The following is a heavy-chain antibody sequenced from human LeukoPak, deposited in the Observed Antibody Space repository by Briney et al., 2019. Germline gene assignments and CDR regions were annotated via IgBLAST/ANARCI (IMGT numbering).Heavy chain of an antibody. CDR3: ARGGVYYWNPRC. Sequence: PGGSLRLSCVASGFSVSSNYMSWVRRAPGKGLEWVSLLYTDGTAYYASSVEGRFTISRDDSRNTIYLHMNSLRADDTAVYYCARGGVYYWNPRCWGQGTLVTVSS. V-gene: IGHV3-53*01. CDR2: LYTDGTA. D-gene: IGHD1-20*01. CDR1: GFSVSSNY. J-gene: IGHJ4*02.